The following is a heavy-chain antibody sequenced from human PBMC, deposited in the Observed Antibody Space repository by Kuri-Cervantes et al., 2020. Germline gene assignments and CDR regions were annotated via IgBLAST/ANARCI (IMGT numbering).Heavy chain of an antibody. CDR1: GGSISSSSYY. J-gene: IGHJ4*02. CDR2: ISSSSYI. V-gene: IGHV3-69-1*01. Sequence: GGSLRLSCTVSGGSISSSSYYWGWIRQPPGKGLEWVSSISSSSYIYYADSVKGRFTISRDNAKNSLYLQMNSLRAEDTAVYYCARAQLESFCSSTSCYRGGNYWGQGTLVTVSS. CDR3: ARAQLESFCSSTSCYRGGNY. D-gene: IGHD2-2*01.